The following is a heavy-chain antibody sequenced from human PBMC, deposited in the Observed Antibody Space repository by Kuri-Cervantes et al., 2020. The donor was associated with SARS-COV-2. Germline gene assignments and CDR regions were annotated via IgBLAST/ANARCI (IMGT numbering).Heavy chain of an antibody. V-gene: IGHV3-30-3*01. D-gene: IGHD2-2*01. CDR1: GFTFSSYA. CDR3: AKDLFSGTSCYDY. Sequence: GESLKISCAASGFTFSSYAMHWVRQAPGKGLEWVAVISYDGSNKYYADSVKGRFTISRDNSKNTLYLQMNSLRAEDTAVYYCAKDLFSGTSCYDYWGQGTLVTVSS. CDR2: ISYDGSNK. J-gene: IGHJ4*02.